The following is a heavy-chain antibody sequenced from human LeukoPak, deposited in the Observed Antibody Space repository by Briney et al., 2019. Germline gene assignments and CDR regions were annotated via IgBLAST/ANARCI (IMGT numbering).Heavy chain of an antibody. V-gene: IGHV3-66*01. Sequence: GGSLRLSCAASGFTASSTSIIWVRQAPGKGLECVSYIRGDTSTEYAEYVGGRFTISRDNSKNTMYLQMNSLRAEDTAVYYCAKANYYGSEKYYYGMDVWGQGTTVTVSS. J-gene: IGHJ6*02. CDR2: IRGDTST. CDR3: AKANYYGSEKYYYGMDV. CDR1: GFTASSTS. D-gene: IGHD3-10*01.